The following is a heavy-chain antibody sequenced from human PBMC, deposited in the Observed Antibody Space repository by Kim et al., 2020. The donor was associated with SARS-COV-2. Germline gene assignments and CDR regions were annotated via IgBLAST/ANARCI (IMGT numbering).Heavy chain of an antibody. Sequence: SQTLSLTCAISGDSVSTNSTTWNWIRQSPSRGLEWLGRTYYRSKWNNEYAVSVKSRITINPDTSKNQFSLQLNSVTPEDTAVYYCARQYSSHMDVWGQGTTVTVSS. CDR3: ARQYSSHMDV. CDR2: TYYRSKWNN. CDR1: GDSVSTNSTT. V-gene: IGHV6-1*01. D-gene: IGHD6-13*01. J-gene: IGHJ6*02.